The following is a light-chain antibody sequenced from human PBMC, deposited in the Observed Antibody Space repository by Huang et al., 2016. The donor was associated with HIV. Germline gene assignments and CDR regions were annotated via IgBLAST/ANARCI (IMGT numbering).Light chain of an antibody. J-gene: IGKJ1*01. CDR2: KAA. Sequence: SIGDRVTITCRASQTITWWLAWYQQKPGKAPKVLIYKAASLESGVPSRFSGSGSGTEFTLTISSLQPDDFATYYCQQYNAYPWTFGQGTNVEI. CDR1: QTITWW. CDR3: QQYNAYPWT. V-gene: IGKV1-5*03.